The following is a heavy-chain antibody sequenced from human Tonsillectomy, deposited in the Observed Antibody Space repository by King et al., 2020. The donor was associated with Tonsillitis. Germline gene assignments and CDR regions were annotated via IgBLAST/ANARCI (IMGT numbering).Heavy chain of an antibody. CDR2: ISSSGSYM. CDR3: STGTGGYYVIDF. CDR1: GFTFSSYA. V-gene: IGHV3-21*01. J-gene: IGHJ4*02. D-gene: IGHD3-3*01. Sequence: VQLVESGGGLVKPGGSLRLSCAASGFTFSSYAMNWVRQTPGKGLEWVSSISSSGSYMYYADSVKGRFTISRDNAKNSLYLQMNSLGAEDTAVYYCSTGTGGYYVIDFWGQGTLVTVS.